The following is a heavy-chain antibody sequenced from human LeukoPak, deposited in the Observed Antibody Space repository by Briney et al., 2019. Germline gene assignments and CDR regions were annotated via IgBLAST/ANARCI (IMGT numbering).Heavy chain of an antibody. CDR3: ARGPEIVVSGTAFAAYKWFDP. CDR1: GGTLANYP. J-gene: IGHJ5*02. CDR2: IMPIFGTS. D-gene: IGHD6-19*01. V-gene: IGHV1-69*13. Sequence: SVKVSCRTSGGTLANYPISWLRQAPGQGLEWMGGIMPIFGTSNYAGNFQARVTFTADESTSTVFMELRSLKSEDTAVYYCARGPEIVVSGTAFAAYKWFDPWGQGTLLTVSS.